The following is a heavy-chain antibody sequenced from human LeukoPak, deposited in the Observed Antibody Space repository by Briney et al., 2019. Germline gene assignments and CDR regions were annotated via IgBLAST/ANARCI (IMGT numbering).Heavy chain of an antibody. CDR1: GGSISSSSYY. Sequence: SETLSLTCTVSGGSISSSSYYRGWIRQPPGKGLEWIGSIYYSGSTYYNPSLKSRVTISVDTSKNQFSLKLSSVTAADTAVYYCARVRWELPPYYYYYYMDVWGKGTTVTVSS. D-gene: IGHD1-26*01. J-gene: IGHJ6*03. V-gene: IGHV4-39*07. CDR2: IYYSGST. CDR3: ARVRWELPPYYYYYYMDV.